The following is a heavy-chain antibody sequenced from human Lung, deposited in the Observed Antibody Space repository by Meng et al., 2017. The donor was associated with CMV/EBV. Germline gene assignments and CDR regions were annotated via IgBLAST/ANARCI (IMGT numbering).Heavy chain of an antibody. CDR3: ARGACSSTSCYRYYYYGMDV. Sequence: SXXVSCQASGGTFSSYAISWVRQAPGQGLEWMGGIIPILGIANYAQKFQGRVTITTDKSTSTAYMELSSLRSEDTAVYYCARGACSSTSCYRYYYYGMDVWGQGTTVTVSS. V-gene: IGHV1-69*10. D-gene: IGHD2-2*01. J-gene: IGHJ6*02. CDR2: IIPILGIA. CDR1: GGTFSSYA.